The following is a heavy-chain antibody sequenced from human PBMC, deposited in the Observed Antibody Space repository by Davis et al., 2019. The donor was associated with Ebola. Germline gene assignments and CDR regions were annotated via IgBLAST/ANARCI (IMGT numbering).Heavy chain of an antibody. Sequence: MPSETLSLTCTVSGGSISSSSYYWGWIRQPPGKGLEWIGSIYYSGNSYYNPSLKSRVTLSVDTSKNQFSLKLSSVTAADTAVYYCARQRASYYYGSGSYSFFDYWGQGALVTVSS. V-gene: IGHV4-39*01. D-gene: IGHD3-10*01. CDR3: ARQRASYYYGSGSYSFFDY. CDR2: IYYSGNS. CDR1: GGSISSSSYY. J-gene: IGHJ4*02.